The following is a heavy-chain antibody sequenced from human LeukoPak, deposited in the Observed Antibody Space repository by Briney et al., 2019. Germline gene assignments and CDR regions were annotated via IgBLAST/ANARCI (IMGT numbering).Heavy chain of an antibody. CDR2: INHSGST. D-gene: IGHD6-13*01. CDR3: AGGFKQQLVIRWFDP. J-gene: IGHJ5*02. Sequence: ESSETLSLTCAVYGGSFSGYYWSWIRQPPGKGLEWIGEINHSGSTNYNPSLKSRVTISVDTSKNQFSLKLSSVTAADTAVYYCAGGFKQQLVIRWFDPWGQGTLVTVSS. CDR1: GGSFSGYY. V-gene: IGHV4-34*01.